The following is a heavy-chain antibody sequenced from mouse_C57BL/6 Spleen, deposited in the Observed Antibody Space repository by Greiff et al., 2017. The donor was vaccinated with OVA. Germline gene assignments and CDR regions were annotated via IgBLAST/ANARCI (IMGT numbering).Heavy chain of an antibody. CDR1: GFTFSDYY. J-gene: IGHJ1*03. CDR3: ARGGGNYGYFDV. Sequence: EVMLVEFGGGLVQPGGSLKLSCAASGFTFSDYYMYWVRQTPEKRLEWVAYISNGGGSTYYPDTVKGRFTISRDNAKNTLYLQMSRLKSEDTAMYYCARGGGNYGYFDVWGTGTTVTVSS. CDR2: ISNGGGST. V-gene: IGHV5-12*01. D-gene: IGHD1-1*02.